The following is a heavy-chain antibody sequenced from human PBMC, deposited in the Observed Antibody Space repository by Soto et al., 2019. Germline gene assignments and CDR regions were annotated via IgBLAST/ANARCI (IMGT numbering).Heavy chain of an antibody. CDR3: AREATGNGMDV. CDR1: GLTFSDYY. Sequence: QGQLVESGGGLVKPGGSLRLSCAASGLTFSDYYMSWIRQAPGEGLEWVSYISGSSTYADYADSVKGRFTTSRDNARNSLSRQMNSPRADDTAVYYCAREATGNGMDVWGQGTTVTVSS. CDR2: ISGSSTYA. V-gene: IGHV3-11*06. J-gene: IGHJ6*02. D-gene: IGHD6-13*01.